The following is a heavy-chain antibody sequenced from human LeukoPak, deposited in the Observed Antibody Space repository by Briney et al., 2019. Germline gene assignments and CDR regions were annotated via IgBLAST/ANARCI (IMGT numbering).Heavy chain of an antibody. CDR1: GGYISSYY. D-gene: IGHD2-2*01. Sequence: SETLSLTCTVSGGYISSYYWNWIRQPAGKGLEWIGRTYSSGSTNYNPSLKSRVTMSVDTSKNQFSLKLSSVTAADTAVYYCATRYCSTTSCYGEDYYYYYMDVWGKGTTVTVSS. V-gene: IGHV4-4*07. CDR3: ATRYCSTTSCYGEDYYYYYMDV. J-gene: IGHJ6*03. CDR2: TYSSGST.